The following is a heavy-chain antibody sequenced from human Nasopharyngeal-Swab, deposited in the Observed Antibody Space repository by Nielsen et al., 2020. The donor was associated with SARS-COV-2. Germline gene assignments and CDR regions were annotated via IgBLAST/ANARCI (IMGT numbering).Heavy chain of an antibody. CDR1: GFTFSNFA. V-gene: IGHV3-23*01. CDR3: AKDGTIGYSHFDD. D-gene: IGHD3-22*01. Sequence: GGSLRLSCAASGFTFSNFAMSWVRPPPGKGLDWFSFIFVNGATTYYTASVKGRFTISRDNYRNTLYLQMNSLRADDTAVYYCAKDGTIGYSHFDDWGQGTRVTVSS. J-gene: IGHJ4*02. CDR2: IFVNGATT.